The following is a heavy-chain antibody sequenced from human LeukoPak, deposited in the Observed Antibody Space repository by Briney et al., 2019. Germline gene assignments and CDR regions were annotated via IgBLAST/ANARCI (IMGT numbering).Heavy chain of an antibody. CDR3: ATERSGYSSSWSLWDY. CDR2: FDPEDGET. Sequence: ASVKVSCKVSGYTLTELSMHWVRQAPGKGLEWMGGFDPEDGETIYAQKFQGRVTMTEDTSTDKAYMELSSLRSEDTAVYYCATERSGYSSSWSLWDYWGQGTLVTVSS. V-gene: IGHV1-24*01. J-gene: IGHJ4*02. D-gene: IGHD6-13*01. CDR1: GYTLTELS.